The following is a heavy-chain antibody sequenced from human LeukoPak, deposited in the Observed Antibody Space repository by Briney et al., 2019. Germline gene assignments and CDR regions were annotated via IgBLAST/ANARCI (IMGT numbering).Heavy chain of an antibody. CDR2: IYTSGST. J-gene: IGHJ6*03. CDR3: ARDLQSVVVVAANEYYYYMDV. CDR1: GGSISSYY. Sequence: SETLSLTCTVSGGSISSYYWSWIRQPAGEGLEWIGRIYTSGSTNYNPSLKSRVTMSVDTSKNQFSLKLSSVTAADTAVYYCARDLQSVVVVAANEYYYYMDVWGKGTTVTVSS. D-gene: IGHD2-15*01. V-gene: IGHV4-4*07.